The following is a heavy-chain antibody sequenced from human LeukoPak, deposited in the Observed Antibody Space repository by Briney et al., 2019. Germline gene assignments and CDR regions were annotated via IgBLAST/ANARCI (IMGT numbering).Heavy chain of an antibody. V-gene: IGHV3-53*01. Sequence: PTGGSLRLSCAASGFTISSNYMSWVRQAPGKGLDWVSVIYSGGSTYYADSVKGRFTISRDNSKNTLYLQMNSLRAEDTAVYYRASGRQPHYLSTYYYYYMDVWAKGTTVTVSS. CDR1: GFTISSNY. J-gene: IGHJ6*03. D-gene: IGHD2/OR15-2a*01. CDR3: ASGRQPHYLSTYYYYYMDV. CDR2: IYSGGST.